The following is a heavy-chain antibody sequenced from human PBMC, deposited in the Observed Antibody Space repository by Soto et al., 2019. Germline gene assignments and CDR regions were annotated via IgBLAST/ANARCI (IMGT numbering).Heavy chain of an antibody. V-gene: IGHV3-23*01. CDR1: GFTFSNYA. J-gene: IGHJ3*02. CDR3: AKKGLGSLTTYCNSGDCLYAFDI. D-gene: IGHD2-21*02. CDR2: ISGGGDGT. Sequence: EVQLLESGGGLVQPGGSLRLSCAASGFTFSNYAMTWVRQAPGKGLEWVSTISGGGDGTFYADSVKGRFTISRDNSRNTVYLQMNSLRAEDTAVYYCAKKGLGSLTTYCNSGDCLYAFDIWGQGTMVTVSS.